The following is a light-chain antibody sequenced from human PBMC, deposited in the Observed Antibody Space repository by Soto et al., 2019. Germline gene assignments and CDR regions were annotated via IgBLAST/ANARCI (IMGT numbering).Light chain of an antibody. Sequence: QSVLTQPASVSGSPGQSITISCSGISSDNYVSWYQQHPDTAPKLIIYAVTNRPSGVSNRFSGSKSGNTASLTISGLQAEDEADYYCSSYTGSTIVVFGGGTKVTVL. CDR3: SSYTGSTIVV. CDR2: AVT. J-gene: IGLJ2*01. V-gene: IGLV2-14*01. CDR1: SSDNY.